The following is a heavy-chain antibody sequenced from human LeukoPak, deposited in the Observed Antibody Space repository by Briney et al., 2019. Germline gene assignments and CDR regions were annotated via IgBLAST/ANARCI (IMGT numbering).Heavy chain of an antibody. Sequence: ASVKVSCKASGYTFTSYDINWVRQATGQGPEWMGWMNPNSGNTGYAQKFQGRVTMTRNTSISTAYMELSSLRSEDTAVYYCARGGILGGDFWSGYYSYYYHGMDVWGQGTTVTVSS. CDR3: ARGGILGGDFWSGYYSYYYHGMDV. J-gene: IGHJ6*02. V-gene: IGHV1-8*01. CDR1: GYTFTSYD. D-gene: IGHD3-3*01. CDR2: MNPNSGNT.